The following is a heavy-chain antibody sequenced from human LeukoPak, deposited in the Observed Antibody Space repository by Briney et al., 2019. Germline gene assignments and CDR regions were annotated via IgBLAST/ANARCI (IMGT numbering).Heavy chain of an antibody. CDR1: GFTFSSSW. V-gene: IGHV3-74*01. J-gene: IGHJ4*02. Sequence: GRSLRLSCAASGFTFSSSWMHWVRQAPGKGLVGGSRINTDGSSTSYADSVKGRFTISRDNAKNTLYLQMNSLRAEDTAVYYCARDEVHGDYYYWGQGTLVSVSS. D-gene: IGHD4-17*01. CDR2: INTDGSST. CDR3: ARDEVHGDYYY.